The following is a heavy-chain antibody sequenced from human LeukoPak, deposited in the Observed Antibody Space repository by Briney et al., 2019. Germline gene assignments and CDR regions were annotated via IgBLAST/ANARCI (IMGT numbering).Heavy chain of an antibody. Sequence: PRGSLQISCHTSGFTFITYCVACGRQVPGKGREWMSTVDPTGPDDAYSPSSRGHVTMAANTSISTVYLQWSSLEASDTAIYVCARRARYGSSFPLDFWGQGTLVTVSS. CDR3: ARRARYGSSFPLDF. CDR1: GFTFITYC. D-gene: IGHD6-13*01. V-gene: IGHV5-10-1*01. J-gene: IGHJ4*02. CDR2: VDPTGPDD.